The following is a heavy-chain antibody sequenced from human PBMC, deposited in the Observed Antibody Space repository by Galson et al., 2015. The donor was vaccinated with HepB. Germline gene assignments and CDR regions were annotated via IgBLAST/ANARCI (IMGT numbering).Heavy chain of an antibody. Sequence: SLRLSCAASGFSFSTWAVTWVRQAPGKGLEWVSVITSTGDTIYYADSVKGRFTVSRDNSKSTLYLQLSNLRADDTAVYYCAKNYGYFDSWGQGTLVTDSS. CDR1: GFSFSTWA. D-gene: IGHD4-17*01. CDR2: ITSTGDTI. CDR3: AKNYGYFDS. V-gene: IGHV3-23*01. J-gene: IGHJ4*02.